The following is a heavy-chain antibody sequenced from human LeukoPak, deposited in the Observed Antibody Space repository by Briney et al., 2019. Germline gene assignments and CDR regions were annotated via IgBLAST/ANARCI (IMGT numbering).Heavy chain of an antibody. CDR2: IGSGRSNT. D-gene: IGHD1-26*01. V-gene: IGHV3-23*01. CDR1: GFTFSSYA. J-gene: IGHJ4*02. Sequence: KPGGSLRLSRAASGFTFSSYAVTWVRQAPGKGLEWVSTIGSGRSNTYYADSVKGRFTISRDNSINTLFLQMNSLRAEDTAIYYCSKRIVGRTNQYLDLWGQGTLVTVSS. CDR3: SKRIVGRTNQYLDL.